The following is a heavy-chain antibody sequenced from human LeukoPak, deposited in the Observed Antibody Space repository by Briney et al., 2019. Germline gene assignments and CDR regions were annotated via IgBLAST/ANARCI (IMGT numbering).Heavy chain of an antibody. CDR1: GVSISSGDYY. Sequence: SGTLSLTCTATGVSISSGDYYWSWLRQPPGKGLEWIASIYSGGMTFYNPSLKSRLTISADTSRNHFSLRLTSVTAADTALYFCARHFDHPTAYFDSWGQGSLVSVSS. J-gene: IGHJ4*02. CDR2: IYSGGMT. V-gene: IGHV4-39*01. CDR3: ARHFDHPTAYFDS. D-gene: IGHD1-14*01.